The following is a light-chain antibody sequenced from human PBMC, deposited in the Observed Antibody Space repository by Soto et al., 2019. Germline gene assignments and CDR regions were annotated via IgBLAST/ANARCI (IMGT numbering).Light chain of an antibody. CDR3: QQSFSNYFT. CDR1: QNMRGF. Sequence: DIVMTQSPFALSASVGDSVTITCRASQNMRGFLHWYQQKPGKAPKLLIYGTTNLESGVPSRFGGSGSGTDFTLTISGLQLEDFATYYCQQSFSNYFTFGGGTKVDIK. CDR2: GTT. J-gene: IGKJ4*01. V-gene: IGKV1-39*01.